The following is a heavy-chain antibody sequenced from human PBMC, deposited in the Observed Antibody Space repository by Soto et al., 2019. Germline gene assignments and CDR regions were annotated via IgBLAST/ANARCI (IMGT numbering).Heavy chain of an antibody. Sequence: GGSLRLSCTTSGFNFVDYAMSWVRQAPGKGLEWVGFIRTKSSGGTAEYAASVKGRFIISRDDSKGIAYLQMNSLKTDDTAVYYCYRPYISGHPVKDYWGKGTLVTVSS. J-gene: IGHJ4*02. V-gene: IGHV3-49*04. CDR1: GFNFVDYA. CDR2: IRTKSSGGTA. D-gene: IGHD6-19*01. CDR3: YRPYISGHPVKDY.